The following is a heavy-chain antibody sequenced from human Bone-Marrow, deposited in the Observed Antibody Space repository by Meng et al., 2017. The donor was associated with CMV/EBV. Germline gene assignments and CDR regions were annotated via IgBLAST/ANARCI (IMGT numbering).Heavy chain of an antibody. J-gene: IGHJ3*02. V-gene: IGHV3-15*01. D-gene: IGHD1-14*01. Sequence: GESLKISCAASGVIFSNLWMTWVRQVPGKGPEWVGLIKSKIDGGTTEYAAPVKGRFTFSRDDSRNTLYLHMNSLQVDDTAVYYCTTDPPPTGGKLIEIWGQGTMVTVS. CDR2: IKSKIDGGTT. CDR3: TTDPPPTGGKLIEI. CDR1: GVIFSNLW.